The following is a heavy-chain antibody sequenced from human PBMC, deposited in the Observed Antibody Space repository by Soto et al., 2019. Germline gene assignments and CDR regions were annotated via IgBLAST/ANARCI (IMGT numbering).Heavy chain of an antibody. D-gene: IGHD5-12*01. CDR1: GGSFSGYY. CDR3: ARSKGYSGYGIWFDP. CDR2: INHSGST. V-gene: IGHV4-34*01. J-gene: IGHJ5*02. Sequence: SETLSLTCAVYGGSFSGYYWSWIRQPPGKGLEWIGEINHSGSTNYNPSLKSRVTISVDTSKNQFSLKLSSVTAADTAVYYCARSKGYSGYGIWFDPWGQGTLVTVSS.